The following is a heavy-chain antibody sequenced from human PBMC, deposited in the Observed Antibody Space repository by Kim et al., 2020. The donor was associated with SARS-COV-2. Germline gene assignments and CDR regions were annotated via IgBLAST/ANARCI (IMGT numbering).Heavy chain of an antibody. CDR3: AKALEMATILSYLDY. V-gene: IGHV3-23*01. CDR1: GFTFSSYA. J-gene: IGHJ4*02. Sequence: GGSLRLSCAASGFTFSSYAMSWVRQAPGKGLEWVSAISGSGGSTYYADSVKGRFTISRDNSKNTLYLQMNSLRAEDTAVYYCAKALEMATILSYLDYWGQGTLVTVSS. CDR2: ISGSGGST. D-gene: IGHD5-12*01.